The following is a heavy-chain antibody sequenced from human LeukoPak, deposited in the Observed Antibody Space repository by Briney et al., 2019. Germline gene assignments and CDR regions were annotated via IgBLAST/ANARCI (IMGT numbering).Heavy chain of an antibody. CDR2: ISAYNGNT. J-gene: IGHJ3*02. Sequence: ASVKVSCKASGYTFTNYGISWVRQAPVSWVRQAPGQGLEWMGWISAYNGNTNYVQKLQDRVTMTTDTSTSTAYMELRSLTSDDTAVHYCARSGGRFLDYGDAFDIWGQGTMVTVSS. CDR1: GYTFTNYG. V-gene: IGHV1-18*01. D-gene: IGHD4-17*01. CDR3: ARSGGRFLDYGDAFDI.